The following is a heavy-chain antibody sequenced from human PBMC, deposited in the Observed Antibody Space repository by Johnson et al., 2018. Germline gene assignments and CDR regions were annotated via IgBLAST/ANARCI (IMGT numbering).Heavy chain of an antibody. D-gene: IGHD1-26*01. Sequence: QVQLVQSGGGVVQPGRSLRLSCTASGFTFGDYAMSWVRQAPGKGLEWVAVIWYDGRNKYYADSVKGRFTIARDNSKDTLYMEMNSLRAEDTAVYYCARESGSYYGGFQHGGQGSLVTVAS. J-gene: IGHJ1*01. CDR3: ARESGSYYGGFQH. CDR1: GFTFGDYA. CDR2: IWYDGRNK. V-gene: IGHV3-33*01.